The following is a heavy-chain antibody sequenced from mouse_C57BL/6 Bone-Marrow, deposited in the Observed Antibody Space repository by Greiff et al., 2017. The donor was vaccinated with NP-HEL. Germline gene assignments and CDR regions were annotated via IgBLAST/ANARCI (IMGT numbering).Heavy chain of an antibody. V-gene: IGHV1-43*01. D-gene: IGHD2-4*01. J-gene: IGHJ2*01. Sequence: EVQLQQSGPELVKPGASVKISCKASGYSFTGYYMHWVKQSSEKSLEWIGEINPSTGGTSYNQKFKGKATLTVDKSSSTAYMQLKSLTSEDSAVYYCAREGGDYDEDYWGQGTTLTVSS. CDR2: INPSTGGT. CDR3: AREGGDYDEDY. CDR1: GYSFTGYY.